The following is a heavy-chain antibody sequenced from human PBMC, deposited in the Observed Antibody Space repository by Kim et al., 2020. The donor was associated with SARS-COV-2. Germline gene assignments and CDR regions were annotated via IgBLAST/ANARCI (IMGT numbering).Heavy chain of an antibody. CDR3: VREPNY. CDR2: INSDGSSI. Sequence: GVSLRLSCAASGFSFSDYYMSWIRQAPGKGLEWVAYINSDGSSIKYADSVNDRFTVSRDNAKNSLYLQMNSLTPEDTAVYYCVREPNYGGQGTVVTVPS. V-gene: IGHV3-11*01. J-gene: IGHJ4*02. CDR1: GFSFSDYY.